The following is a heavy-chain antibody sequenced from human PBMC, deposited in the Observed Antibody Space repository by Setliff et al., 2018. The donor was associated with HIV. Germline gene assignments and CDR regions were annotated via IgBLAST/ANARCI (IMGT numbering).Heavy chain of an antibody. CDR1: GVTFSSFA. D-gene: IGHD3-16*01. CDR2: IRYDGSNK. CDR3: ARGRCSDAACFFDY. J-gene: IGHJ4*02. V-gene: IGHV3-33*08. Sequence: LRLSCAASGVTFSSFAMHWVRQAPGKGLEWVAFIRYDGSNKYYADSAKGRFTISRDNAKNSLYLQMDNLTVDDTAVYFCARGRCSDAACFFDYWGQGTLVTVSS.